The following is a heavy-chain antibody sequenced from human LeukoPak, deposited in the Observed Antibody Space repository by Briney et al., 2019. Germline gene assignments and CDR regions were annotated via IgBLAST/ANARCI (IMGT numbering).Heavy chain of an antibody. V-gene: IGHV3-23*01. CDR3: VKSGTSSSSYYYYGMDV. J-gene: IGHJ6*02. Sequence: PGGSLRLSCEGSGFTFNSHAMGWVRQAPGKGLEWVSSISGSGDSTYYADSVKGRFTIFRDNSKNTLYLPMNSLRAEDTAVYYCVKSGTSSSSYYYYGMDVWGQGTTVTVSS. D-gene: IGHD6-6*01. CDR1: GFTFNSHA. CDR2: ISGSGDST.